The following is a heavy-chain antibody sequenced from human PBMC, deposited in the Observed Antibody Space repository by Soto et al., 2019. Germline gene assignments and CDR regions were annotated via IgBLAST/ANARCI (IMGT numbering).Heavy chain of an antibody. CDR1: GLTFSTYW. J-gene: IGHJ4*02. CDR2: INGDGRST. Sequence: EVQLVESGGGLVQPGGSLRLSCAASGLTFSTYWIHWVRQAPGKGLVWVSRINGDGRSTSYADSVKGRFTNSRDNTKNTLYLQMNSLRAEDTAVYYCASGGPDNWSDGHFDYWGQGTLVTVSS. CDR3: ASGGPDNWSDGHFDY. V-gene: IGHV3-74*01. D-gene: IGHD1-20*01.